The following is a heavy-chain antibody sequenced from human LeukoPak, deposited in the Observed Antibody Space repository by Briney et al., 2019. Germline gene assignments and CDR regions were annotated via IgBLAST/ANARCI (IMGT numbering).Heavy chain of an antibody. Sequence: ASVTVSCKGCGYTLTELSMLWGRQPPGPGVEGVGGFEPEDDETIFAQQFQERVTMNEDTSTDPAYMELSSLRSEDTAVYYCATSEGFDPWGQGTLVTVSS. CDR3: ATSEGFDP. CDR2: FEPEDDET. CDR1: GYTLTELS. V-gene: IGHV1-24*01. J-gene: IGHJ5*02.